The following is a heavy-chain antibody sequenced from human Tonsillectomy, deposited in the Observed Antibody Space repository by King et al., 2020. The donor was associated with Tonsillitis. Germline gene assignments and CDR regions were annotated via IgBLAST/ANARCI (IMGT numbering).Heavy chain of an antibody. Sequence: VQLVESGGGVVKPGGSLRLSCAASGFTFSDYYMSWIRQAPGKGLEWISLIHPNGTNKDYVDSARGRFTSSRDNAKNSMFLQMDALRAEDTGVYYCGGEYWGAFDIWGQGTMVTVSS. J-gene: IGHJ3*02. CDR1: GFTFSDYY. V-gene: IGHV3-11*04. CDR2: IHPNGTNK. D-gene: IGHD2-8*02. CDR3: GGEYWGAFDI.